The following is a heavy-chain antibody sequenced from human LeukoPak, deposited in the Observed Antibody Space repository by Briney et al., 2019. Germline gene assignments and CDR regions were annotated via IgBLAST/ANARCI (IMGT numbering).Heavy chain of an antibody. CDR3: SKEVEMVAATGNDY. J-gene: IGHJ4*02. V-gene: IGHV3-30*18. CDR2: ISFDGKVQ. CDR1: GFIFSRYG. Sequence: GGSLRLSCAASGFIFSRYGMRWVRQAPGKGLEWVAVISFDGKVQYYADSVKGRFTISRDNSKNTLYLQMNSLRAEDTAVYYCSKEVEMVAATGNDYWGQGTLVTVSS. D-gene: IGHD2-15*01.